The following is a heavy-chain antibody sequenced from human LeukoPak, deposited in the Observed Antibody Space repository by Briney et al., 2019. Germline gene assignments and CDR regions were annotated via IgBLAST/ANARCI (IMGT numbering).Heavy chain of an antibody. Sequence: SGGSLRLSCAASGFPFNTFWMSWVRQAPGKGLEWVANIKEDGGEKYYVDSVKGRFTISRDNSKNTLYLQMNSLRAEDTAVYYCAKGRGWEASYYYYYMDVWGKGTTVTISS. CDR3: AKGRGWEASYYYYYMDV. V-gene: IGHV3-7*01. CDR2: IKEDGGEK. CDR1: GFPFNTFW. D-gene: IGHD1-26*01. J-gene: IGHJ6*03.